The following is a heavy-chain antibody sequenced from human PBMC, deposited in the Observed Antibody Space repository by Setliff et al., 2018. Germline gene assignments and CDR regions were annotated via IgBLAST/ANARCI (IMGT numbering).Heavy chain of an antibody. Sequence: PGGSLRLSCAASGFTFSSYWMHWVRQAPGKGLVWVSRINPDGSTTSYADSVKGRFTISRDNAKNTVYLQMNSLRAEDTAVYYCARSEANGGHDPFDIWGQGTMVTVSS. D-gene: IGHD5-12*01. CDR3: ARSEANGGHDPFDI. V-gene: IGHV3-74*01. CDR1: GFTFSSYW. CDR2: INPDGSTT. J-gene: IGHJ3*02.